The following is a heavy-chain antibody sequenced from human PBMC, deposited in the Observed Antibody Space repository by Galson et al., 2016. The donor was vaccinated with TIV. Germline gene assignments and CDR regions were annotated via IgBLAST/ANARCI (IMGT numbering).Heavy chain of an antibody. V-gene: IGHV1-69*13. CDR3: ARATNYYDHWFDP. Sequence: SVKVSCKALGGTLASGGKFSSYVTSWVRQAPGQGLEWMGRIIPIFGTTKYAQKFQGRVTITADESTDTAYVELNSLTSEDTAVYYCARATNYYDHWFDPWGQGTLVTVSS. J-gene: IGHJ5*02. D-gene: IGHD3-22*01. CDR1: GGTLASGGKFSSYV. CDR2: IIPIFGTT.